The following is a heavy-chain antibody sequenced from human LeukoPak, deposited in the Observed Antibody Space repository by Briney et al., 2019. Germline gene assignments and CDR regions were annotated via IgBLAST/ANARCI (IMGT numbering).Heavy chain of an antibody. D-gene: IGHD3-10*01. CDR2: ISGSGGST. Sequence: GGSLRLSCAASGFTFSSYAMSWVRQAPGKGLEWVSAISGSGGSTYYADSVKGRFTISRDNSKNTLYLQMNSLRAEDTAVYYCAKYSYGSGSYYNVQFDYWGQGTLVTVSS. J-gene: IGHJ4*02. V-gene: IGHV3-23*01. CDR3: AKYSYGSGSYYNVQFDY. CDR1: GFTFSSYA.